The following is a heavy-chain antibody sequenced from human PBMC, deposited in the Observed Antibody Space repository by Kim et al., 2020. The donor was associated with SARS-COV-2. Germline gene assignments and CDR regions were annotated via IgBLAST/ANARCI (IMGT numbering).Heavy chain of an antibody. CDR3: ARGRRGYSYGLFDY. Sequence: ADSVKVRFTISRDKSKNTLYLQRNSLRAEDTAVYYCARGRRGYSYGLFDYWGQGTLVTVSS. D-gene: IGHD5-18*01. J-gene: IGHJ4*02. V-gene: IGHV3-53*01.